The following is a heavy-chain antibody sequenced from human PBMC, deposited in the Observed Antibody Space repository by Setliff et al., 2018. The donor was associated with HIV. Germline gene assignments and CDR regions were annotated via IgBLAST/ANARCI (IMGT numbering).Heavy chain of an antibody. CDR3: ARVEAYSRGRGGFDP. V-gene: IGHV4-31*03. Sequence: PSETLSLTCTVSGGPISSGDYYWTWIRQHPEKGLDWIGYIYHSGTTYYNPSLRSRVTISIDTSKDQFSLDLTSVTAADTGVYYCARVEAYSRGRGGFDPWGQGTLVTVS. CDR2: IYHSGTT. CDR1: GGPISSGDYY. D-gene: IGHD6-19*01. J-gene: IGHJ5*02.